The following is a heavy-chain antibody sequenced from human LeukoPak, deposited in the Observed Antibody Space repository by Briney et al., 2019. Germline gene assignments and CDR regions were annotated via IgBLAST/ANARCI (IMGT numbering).Heavy chain of an antibody. CDR2: MNPNSGNT. J-gene: IGHJ6*02. V-gene: IGHV1-8*01. Sequence: ASVKVSCKASGYTFTSYDINWVRQATGHGLEWMGWMNPNSGNTGYAQKFQGRVTMTTNTSISTAYIELSSLRSEDTAVYYCARAESGYYSYYYYYGMDVWGQGTTVTVSS. CDR1: GYTFTSYD. D-gene: IGHD3-3*01. CDR3: ARAESGYYSYYYYYGMDV.